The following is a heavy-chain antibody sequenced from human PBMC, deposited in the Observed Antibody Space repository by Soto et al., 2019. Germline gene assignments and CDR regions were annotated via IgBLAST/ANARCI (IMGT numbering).Heavy chain of an antibody. CDR2: IKSKTDGGTT. Sequence: EVQLVESGGGLVKPGGSLRLSCAASGFTFSNACVSWVRQAPGKGLEWVGRIKSKTDGGTTDYAAPVKGRFNISRDDSKNTLYLQMNSLKTEDTAVYYCTTDRGSYDFWSGYYGGWFDPWGQGTLVTVSS. CDR1: GFTFSNAC. D-gene: IGHD3-3*01. V-gene: IGHV3-15*01. J-gene: IGHJ5*02. CDR3: TTDRGSYDFWSGYYGGWFDP.